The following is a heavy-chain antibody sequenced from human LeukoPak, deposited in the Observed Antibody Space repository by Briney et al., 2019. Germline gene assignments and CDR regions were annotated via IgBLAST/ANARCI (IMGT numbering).Heavy chain of an antibody. V-gene: IGHV4-34*01. CDR2: INHSGST. D-gene: IGHD1-1*01. CDR3: ARERDGYYFDY. Sequence: SETLSLTCVVYGGSFSGYYWSWIRQPPGKGLEWIGEINHSGSTNYNPSLKSRVTISVDTSKNQFSLKLSSVTAADTAVYYCARERDGYYFDYWGQGTLVTVSS. CDR1: GGSFSGYY. J-gene: IGHJ4*02.